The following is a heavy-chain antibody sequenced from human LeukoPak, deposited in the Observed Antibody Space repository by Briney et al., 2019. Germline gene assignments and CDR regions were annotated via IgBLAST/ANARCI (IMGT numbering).Heavy chain of an antibody. CDR1: GGSISSSSYY. CDR3: ADHIAAAGHHYFDY. V-gene: IGHV4-39*07. Sequence: KTSETLSLTCSVSGGSISSSSYYWGWIRQPPGKGLEWIGSIYYSGSTYYNPSLKSRVTISVDTSKNQFFLKLSSVTAADTAVYYCADHIAAAGHHYFDYWGQGTLVTVSS. D-gene: IGHD6-13*01. J-gene: IGHJ4*02. CDR2: IYYSGST.